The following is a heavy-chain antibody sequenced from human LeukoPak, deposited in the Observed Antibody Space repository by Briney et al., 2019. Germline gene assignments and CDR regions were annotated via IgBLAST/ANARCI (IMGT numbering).Heavy chain of an antibody. D-gene: IGHD6-13*01. CDR2: ISGYKGNT. Sequence: GASVKVSCKASGYTFTSYGISWVRQAPGQGLEWMGWISGYKGNTNYAQKLQGRVTMTTDTSTSTAYMELRSLRSDDTAVYYCARDRGIAAAGYYIDYWGQGTLVTVSS. CDR3: ARDRGIAAAGYYIDY. CDR1: GYTFTSYG. J-gene: IGHJ4*02. V-gene: IGHV1-18*01.